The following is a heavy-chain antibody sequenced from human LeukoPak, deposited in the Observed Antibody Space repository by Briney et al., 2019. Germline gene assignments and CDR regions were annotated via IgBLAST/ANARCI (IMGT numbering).Heavy chain of an antibody. V-gene: IGHV4-59*08. CDR1: GGSISSYH. Sequence: SETLSLTCTVSGGSISSYHWSWIRQPPGKGLEWIGYIYYSGSTNYNPSLKSRVTISVDTSKNQFSLKLSSVTAADTDVYYCARALRAAGYTPLGYWGQGTLVTVSS. CDR2: IYYSGST. D-gene: IGHD6-13*01. J-gene: IGHJ4*02. CDR3: ARALRAAGYTPLGY.